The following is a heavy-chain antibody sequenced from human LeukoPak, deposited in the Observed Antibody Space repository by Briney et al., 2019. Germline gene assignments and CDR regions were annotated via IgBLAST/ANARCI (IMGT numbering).Heavy chain of an antibody. CDR3: ASYPRNIPTPPFDY. Sequence: GASVKVSCKASGYTFTAQYIHWVRQAPGQGLEWMGWISPNSGDTKYVQSFLGRVTMTRDTSTTTAYLELRSLRSDDTAVYFCASYPRNIPTPPFDYWGQGTLVTVCS. CDR1: GYTFTAQY. J-gene: IGHJ4*02. D-gene: IGHD2-21*01. CDR2: ISPNSGDT. V-gene: IGHV1-2*02.